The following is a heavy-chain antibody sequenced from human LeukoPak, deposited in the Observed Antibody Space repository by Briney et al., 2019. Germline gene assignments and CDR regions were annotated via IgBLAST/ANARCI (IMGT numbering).Heavy chain of an antibody. D-gene: IGHD3-9*01. V-gene: IGHV3-30*04. CDR2: ISYDGSNK. CDR1: GFTFSSYA. Sequence: GRSLRLSCAASGFTFSSYAMHWVRQAPGKGLEWVAVISYDGSNKYYADSVKGRFTISRDNPKNTLYLQMNSLRAEDTAVYYCARDRRRGVRYFDHMDIWGQGTMVTVSS. CDR3: ARDRRRGVRYFDHMDI. J-gene: IGHJ3*02.